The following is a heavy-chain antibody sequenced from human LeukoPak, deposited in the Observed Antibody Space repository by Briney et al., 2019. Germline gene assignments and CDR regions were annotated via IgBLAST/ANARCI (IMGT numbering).Heavy chain of an antibody. J-gene: IGHJ2*01. CDR3: ARWWRELAGQAAGYWYFDL. CDR1: GFTFSSYE. Sequence: QPGGSLRLSCAASGFTFSSYEMNWVRQAPGKGLEWVSYICSSGSAIYYADSVKGRFTNSRDNAKNSLYLQMNSLRGEDAAIYFCARWWRELAGQAAGYWYFDLGGRGTLVTVSS. D-gene: IGHD1-26*01. CDR2: ICSSGSAI. V-gene: IGHV3-48*03.